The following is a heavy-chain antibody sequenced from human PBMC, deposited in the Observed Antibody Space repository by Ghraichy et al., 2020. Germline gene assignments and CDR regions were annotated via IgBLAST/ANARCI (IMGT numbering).Heavy chain of an antibody. CDR1: GYTFTSYA. CDR2: INTNTGNP. D-gene: IGHD1-26*01. J-gene: IGHJ4*02. CDR3: ARESVGATSPNFDY. Sequence: ASVKVSCKASGYTFTSYAMNWVRQAPGQGLEWMGWINTNTGNPTYAQGFTGRFVFSLDTSVSTAYLQICSLKAEDTAVYYCARESVGATSPNFDYWGQGTLVTVSS. V-gene: IGHV7-4-1*01.